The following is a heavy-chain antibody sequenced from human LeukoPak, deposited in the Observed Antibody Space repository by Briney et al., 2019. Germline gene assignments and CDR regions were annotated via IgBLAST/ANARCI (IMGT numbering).Heavy chain of an antibody. CDR1: GFTFSSYA. CDR3: AKGIVVVPAASPTDY. J-gene: IGHJ4*02. V-gene: IGHV3-23*01. D-gene: IGHD2-2*01. Sequence: PGGSLRLSCAASGFTFSSYAMSWVRQAPGKGLEWVSAISGSGGSTCYADSVKGRFTISRDNSKNTLYLQMNSLRAEDTAVYYCAKGIVVVPAASPTDYWGQGTLVTVSS. CDR2: ISGSGGST.